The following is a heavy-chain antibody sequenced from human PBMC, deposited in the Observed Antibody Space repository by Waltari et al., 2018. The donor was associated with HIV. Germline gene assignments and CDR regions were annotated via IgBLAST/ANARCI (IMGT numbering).Heavy chain of an antibody. D-gene: IGHD3-3*01. J-gene: IGHJ6*02. CDR1: GLTFSTFW. CDR2: IKQDGSEK. V-gene: IGHV3-7*01. CDR3: ARDLKDYDFWSPVDV. Sequence: EVQLVESGGGLVQPGGSLRLSCAASGLTFSTFWITWVRQAPGKGLEWLANIKQDGSEKYYADSVKGRFTVSRDNNKKSLYLQMSSLRAEDTAVYYCARDLKDYDFWSPVDVWGQGTTVTVSS.